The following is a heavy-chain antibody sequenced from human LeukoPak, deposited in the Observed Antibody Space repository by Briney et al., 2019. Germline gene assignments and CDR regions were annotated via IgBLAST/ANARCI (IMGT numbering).Heavy chain of an antibody. J-gene: IGHJ4*02. V-gene: IGHV4-4*02. CDR1: GGSISSSNW. D-gene: IGHD3-10*01. CDR3: ARALLLWFGDPQSPAFDY. Sequence: SETLSLTCAVSGGSISSSNWWSWVRQPPGKGLEWIGEIYHSGSTNYNPSLKSRVTISVDTSKNQFSLKLSSVTAADTAVYFCARALLLWFGDPQSPAFDYWGQGTLVTVSS. CDR2: IYHSGST.